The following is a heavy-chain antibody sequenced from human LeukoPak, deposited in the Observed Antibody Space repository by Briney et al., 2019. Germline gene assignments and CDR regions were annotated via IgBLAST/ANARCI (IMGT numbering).Heavy chain of an antibody. CDR1: GASISSYY. J-gene: IGHJ5*02. CDR3: ARWATMVRGVSRFDP. Sequence: PSETLSLTCTVSGASISSYYWSWIRQPPGKGLEWIGFIFYSGTTNYNPSLKGRVTMSVDTSKNHFSLKLNSVTAADTAVYYCARWATMVRGVSRFDPWGQGTPVTVSS. D-gene: IGHD3-10*01. V-gene: IGHV4-59*01. CDR2: IFYSGTT.